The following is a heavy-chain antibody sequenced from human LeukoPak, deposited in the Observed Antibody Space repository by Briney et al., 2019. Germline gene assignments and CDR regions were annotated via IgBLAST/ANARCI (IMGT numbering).Heavy chain of an antibody. CDR2: ISGSGAST. CDR1: GFTFSTNA. Sequence: GGSLRLSCLTSGFTFSTNAMSWVRQAPGKGLEWISGISGSGASTYYADSVTGRFTISRDNSRNTLYLQMNSLRGDDTAVYYCAKDVGRWESLHFFDYWGQGTLVTVSS. CDR3: AKDVGRWESLHFFDY. D-gene: IGHD1-26*01. V-gene: IGHV3-23*01. J-gene: IGHJ4*02.